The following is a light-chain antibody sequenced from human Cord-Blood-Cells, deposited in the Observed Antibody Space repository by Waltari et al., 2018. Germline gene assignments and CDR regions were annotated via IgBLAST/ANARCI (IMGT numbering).Light chain of an antibody. CDR2: AAS. CDR1: QIISSY. CDR3: QQSYSTPLT. J-gene: IGKJ4*01. Sequence: DIQMTQSPSSLSASVGDRVTITCRASQIISSYLNWYQPKPGKAPKLLIYAASSLQSGVPSIFSSSGSGTDCTLTISSLQPEDVATYYWQQSYSTPLTFRGGTKVEIK. V-gene: IGKV1-39*01.